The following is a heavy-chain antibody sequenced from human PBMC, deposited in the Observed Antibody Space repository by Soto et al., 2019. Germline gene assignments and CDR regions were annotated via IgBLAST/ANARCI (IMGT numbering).Heavy chain of an antibody. CDR3: ALGKLGLYYYGMDV. CDR1: GFTFTSSA. D-gene: IGHD3-10*01. V-gene: IGHV1-58*01. Sequence: SVKVSCKASGFTFTSSAVQWVRQARGQRLEWIGWIVVGSGNTNYAQKFQERVTITRDMSTSTAYMELSSLRSEDTAVYYCALGKLGLYYYGMDVWGQGTTVTVYS. J-gene: IGHJ6*02. CDR2: IVVGSGNT.